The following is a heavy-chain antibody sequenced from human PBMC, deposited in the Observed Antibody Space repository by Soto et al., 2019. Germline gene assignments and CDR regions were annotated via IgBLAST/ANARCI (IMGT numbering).Heavy chain of an antibody. CDR2: ISWNSGNL. J-gene: IGHJ4*02. CDR1: GFNFGDYH. D-gene: IGHD2-8*01. CDR3: VKGTLFGVSVRHLDY. V-gene: IGHV3-9*01. Sequence: PGGSLRLSCAASGFNFGDYHMHWVRQAPGKGLEWVSSISWNSGNLGYADSVKGRFTISRNNAKNSLYLQMNSLRREDTALYYCVKGTLFGVSVRHLDYWGQGTLVTVSS.